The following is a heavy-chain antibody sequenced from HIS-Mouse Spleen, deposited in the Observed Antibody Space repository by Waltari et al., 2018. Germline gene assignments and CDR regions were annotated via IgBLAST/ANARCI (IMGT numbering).Heavy chain of an antibody. CDR2: IYYSGST. CDR1: GGSISSSSYS. Sequence: QLQLQESGPGLVKPSETLSLTCTVSGGSISSSSYSWGWIRQPPGKGLEWIGSIYYSGSTYYNPSIKSRVTISVDTSKNQFSLKLSSVTAADTAVYYCAREIPYSSSWYDWYFDLWGRGTLVTVSS. V-gene: IGHV4-39*07. D-gene: IGHD6-13*01. CDR3: AREIPYSSSWYDWYFDL. J-gene: IGHJ2*01.